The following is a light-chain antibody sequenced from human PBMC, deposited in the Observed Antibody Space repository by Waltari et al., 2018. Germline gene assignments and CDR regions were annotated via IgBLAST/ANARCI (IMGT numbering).Light chain of an antibody. CDR2: RNG. CDR3: AAWDDSLSAVV. V-gene: IGLV1-47*01. Sequence: QSVLPQPPSTSGTPGPRVTISCSCISYNIGRTLVYWYQQLPGTTPKPPISRNGQRPSGVPDRFSGSKSGTSASLAISGLRSEDEADYYCAAWDDSLSAVVFGGGTKLTVL. CDR1: SYNIGRTL. J-gene: IGLJ2*01.